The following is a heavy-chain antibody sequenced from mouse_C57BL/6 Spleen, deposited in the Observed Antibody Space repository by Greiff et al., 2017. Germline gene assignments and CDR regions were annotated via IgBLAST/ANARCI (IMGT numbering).Heavy chain of an antibody. CDR1: GFNIKDDY. V-gene: IGHV14-4*01. D-gene: IGHD2-3*01. J-gene: IGHJ4*01. CDR3: TSQNDGYYAMDY. Sequence: EVQRVESGAELVRPGASVKLSCTASGFNIKDDYMHWVKQRPEQGLEWIGWIDPENGDTEYASKFQGKATITADTSSNTAYLQLSSLTSEDTAVYYCTSQNDGYYAMDYWGQGTSVTVSS. CDR2: IDPENGDT.